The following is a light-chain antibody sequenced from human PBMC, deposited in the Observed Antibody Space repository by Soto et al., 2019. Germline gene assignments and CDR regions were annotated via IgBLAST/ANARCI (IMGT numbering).Light chain of an antibody. Sequence: EVVLTQSPGTLSLSPGERATLSRRASQSVSNNYLAWYQQKPGQAPRLLIYGASNRATGIPDRFSGSGSGTEFTLTISSLQSEDFAVYYCQQYDNWPPITFGQGTRLEIK. CDR1: QSVSNNY. CDR3: QQYDNWPPIT. CDR2: GAS. V-gene: IGKV3-20*01. J-gene: IGKJ5*01.